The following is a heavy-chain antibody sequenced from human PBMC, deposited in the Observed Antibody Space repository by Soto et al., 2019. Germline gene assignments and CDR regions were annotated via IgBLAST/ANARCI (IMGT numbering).Heavy chain of an antibody. J-gene: IGHJ6*02. CDR3: ARGDCSGGSWYFHYYYYGMDV. V-gene: IGHV4-34*01. CDR2: INHSVST. D-gene: IGHD2-15*01. CDR1: GGSFSGYY. Sequence: SETLSLTCAVYGGSFSGYYWSWIRQPPGKGLEWIGEINHSVSTNYNPSLKSRVTISVDTSKNQFSLKLSSVTAADTAVYYCARGDCSGGSWYFHYYYYGMDVWGQGTTVTVSS.